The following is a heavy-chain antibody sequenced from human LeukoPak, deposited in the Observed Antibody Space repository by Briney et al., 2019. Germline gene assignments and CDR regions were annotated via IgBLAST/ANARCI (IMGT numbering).Heavy chain of an antibody. D-gene: IGHD3-3*01. J-gene: IGHJ3*02. CDR3: AKDYDLPPDAFDI. CDR1: GDSISSYY. V-gene: IGHV4-59*01. CDR2: IYHSGST. Sequence: SETLSPTCTVSGDSISSYYWSWIRQPPGKGLEWIGYIYHSGSTNYNPSLKSRVTISVDTSKNQFSLKLSSVTAADTAVYYCAKDYDLPPDAFDIWGQGTMVTVSS.